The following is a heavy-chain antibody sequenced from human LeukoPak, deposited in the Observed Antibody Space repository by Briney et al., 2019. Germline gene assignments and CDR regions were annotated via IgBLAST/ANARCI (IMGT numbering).Heavy chain of an antibody. CDR3: ARRRDSGSLQHFDY. J-gene: IGHJ4*02. V-gene: IGHV3-11*01. Sequence: GGSLRLSCAASGFTSSDYYMSWIRQAPGKGLEWVSYISSSGTTIYYADSVKGRFTISRDNAKNSLYLQMNSLRAEDTAVYYCARRRDSGSLQHFDYWGQGTVVTVSS. D-gene: IGHD1-26*01. CDR1: GFTSSDYY. CDR2: ISSSGTTI.